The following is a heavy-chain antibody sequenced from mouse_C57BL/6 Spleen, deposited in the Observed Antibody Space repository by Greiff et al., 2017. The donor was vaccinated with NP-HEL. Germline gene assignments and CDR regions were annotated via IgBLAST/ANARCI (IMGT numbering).Heavy chain of an antibody. CDR3: ARATGTDY. D-gene: IGHD4-1*02. J-gene: IGHJ2*01. Sequence: EVKLMESGGGLVQPGGSLSLSCAASGFTFTDYYMSWVRQPPGKALEWLGFIRNKANGYTTEYSASVQGRFTISRDNSQSILYLQMNALRAEDSATYYCARATGTDYWGQGTTLTVSS. CDR1: GFTFTDYY. CDR2: IRNKANGYTT. V-gene: IGHV7-3*01.